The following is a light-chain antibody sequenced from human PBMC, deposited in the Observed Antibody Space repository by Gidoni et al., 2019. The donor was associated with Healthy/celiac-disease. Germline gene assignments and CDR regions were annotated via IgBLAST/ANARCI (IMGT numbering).Light chain of an antibody. V-gene: IGLV2-14*03. Sequence: QSALTPPASVSGPPGQSITTSCTGTSRDVGGYNYVSWYQQHPGKAPKLMIYDVSNRPAGVSNRFSGSKSGNTASLTISGLQAEDEADYYCSSYTSSSTLVFGGGTKLTVL. J-gene: IGLJ2*01. CDR1: SRDVGGYNY. CDR3: SSYTSSSTLV. CDR2: DVS.